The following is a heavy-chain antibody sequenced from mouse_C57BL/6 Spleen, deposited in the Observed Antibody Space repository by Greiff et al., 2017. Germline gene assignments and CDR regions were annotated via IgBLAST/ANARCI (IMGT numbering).Heavy chain of an antibody. V-gene: IGHV5-16*01. CDR1: GFTFSDYY. CDR3: ARDRVRAMDY. CDR2: INYDGSST. Sequence: VQLKESEGGLVQPGSSMKLSCTASGFTFSDYYMAWVRQVPEKGLEWVANINYDGSSTYYLDSLKSRFIISRDNAKNILYLQMSSLKSEDTATYYCARDRVRAMDYWGQGTSVTVSS. J-gene: IGHJ4*01. D-gene: IGHD2-2*01.